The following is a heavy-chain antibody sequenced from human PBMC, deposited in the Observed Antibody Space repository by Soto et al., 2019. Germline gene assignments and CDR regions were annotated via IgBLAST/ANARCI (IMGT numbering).Heavy chain of an antibody. D-gene: IGHD1-7*01. J-gene: IGHJ6*02. CDR2: ISYDGSNK. V-gene: IGHV3-30*18. Sequence: GGSLRLSCEASGFPFDNYAMSWVRQAPGKGLEWVAVISYDGSNKYYADSVKGRFTISRDNSKNTLYLQMNSLRAEDTAVYYCAKDLPRGAPNLDYYYYGMDVWGQGTTVTVSS. CDR1: GFPFDNYA. CDR3: AKDLPRGAPNLDYYYYGMDV.